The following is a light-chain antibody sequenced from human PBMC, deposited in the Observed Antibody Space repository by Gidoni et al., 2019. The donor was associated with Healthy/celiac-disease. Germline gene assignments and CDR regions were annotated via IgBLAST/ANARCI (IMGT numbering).Light chain of an antibody. Sequence: DSQMTHSPSSLSASVGDRVTITCRASQSISSYLNWYQQKPGKAPKLLIYSASSLQSGVPSRFSGSGSGTDFTLNISSLQPEDFATYYCQQSYSTLFTFGPGTKVDIK. CDR3: QQSYSTLFT. CDR2: SAS. V-gene: IGKV1-39*01. J-gene: IGKJ3*01. CDR1: QSISSY.